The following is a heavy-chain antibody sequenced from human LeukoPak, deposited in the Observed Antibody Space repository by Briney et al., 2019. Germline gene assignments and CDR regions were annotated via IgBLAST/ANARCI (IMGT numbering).Heavy chain of an antibody. CDR3: ARRDSSGYSRAFDI. J-gene: IGHJ3*02. CDR1: GGSISSYY. V-gene: IGHV4-59*08. CDR2: IYYSGST. Sequence: SETLSLTCTVSGGSISSYYWSWIRQPPGKGLEWIGYIYYSGSTNYNPSLKSRVTISVDTSKNQFSLKLSSVTAADTAVYYCARRDSSGYSRAFDIWGQGTMVTVSS. D-gene: IGHD3-22*01.